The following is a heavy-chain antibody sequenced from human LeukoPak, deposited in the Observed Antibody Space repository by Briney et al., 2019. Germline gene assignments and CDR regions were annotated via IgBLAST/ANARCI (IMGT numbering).Heavy chain of an antibody. CDR3: ARAVGGSYGVRYYGMDV. D-gene: IGHD1-26*01. Sequence: SGGPLRLSCAASGFTFSNYAMHWVRQAPGKGLEWVAVISYDGSNKSYADSVKGRFTISRDNSKNTLYLQMNSLRAEDTAVYYCARAVGGSYGVRYYGMDVWGQGTTVTVSS. V-gene: IGHV3-30*04. CDR1: GFTFSNYA. J-gene: IGHJ6*02. CDR2: ISYDGSNK.